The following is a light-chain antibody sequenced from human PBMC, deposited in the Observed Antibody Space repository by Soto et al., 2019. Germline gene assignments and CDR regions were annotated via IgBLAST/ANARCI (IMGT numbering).Light chain of an antibody. CDR3: QQYNNWPPGYT. Sequence: EIMMTQSPGTLSVSPGEGATLSCTASQSVSSNLAWYQQKPGQAPRLLIYGASTRATGIPDRFSGSGSGTEFTLTLSSLQSEDSAVYYCQQYNNWPPGYTFGQGTKLEIK. CDR1: QSVSSN. CDR2: GAS. V-gene: IGKV3-15*01. J-gene: IGKJ2*01.